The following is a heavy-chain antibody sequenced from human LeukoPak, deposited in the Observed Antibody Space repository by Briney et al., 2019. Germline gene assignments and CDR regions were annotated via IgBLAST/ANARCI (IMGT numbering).Heavy chain of an antibody. Sequence: SETLSLTCTVSGASTSSGLYYWNWFRQPPGKGLEWIGYVYYSGTTNYNPSLKSRVIISVDTSKNQFSLKLSPVIAADTAVYYCARVGVDYSGNIIKYYFDYWGQGTLVTVSS. CDR3: ARVGVDYSGNIIKYYFDY. V-gene: IGHV4-61*01. CDR1: GASTSSGLYY. CDR2: VYYSGTT. D-gene: IGHD4-23*01. J-gene: IGHJ4*02.